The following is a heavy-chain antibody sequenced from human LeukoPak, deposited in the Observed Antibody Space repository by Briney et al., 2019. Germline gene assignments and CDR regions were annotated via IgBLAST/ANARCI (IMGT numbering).Heavy chain of an antibody. CDR3: AKDTYGDYVNYYYYYMDV. CDR1: GFTFSDYY. CDR2: ISSSGSTI. Sequence: PGGSLRLFCAASGFTFSDYYMSWIRQAPGKGLEWVSYISSSGSTIYYADSVKGRFTISRDNSKNTLYLQMNSLRAEDTAVYYCAKDTYGDYVNYYYYYMDVWGKGTTVTVSS. D-gene: IGHD4-17*01. J-gene: IGHJ6*03. V-gene: IGHV3-11*04.